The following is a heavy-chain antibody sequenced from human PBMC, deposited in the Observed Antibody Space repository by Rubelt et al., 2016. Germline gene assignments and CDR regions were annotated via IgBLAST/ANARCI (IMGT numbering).Heavy chain of an antibody. V-gene: IGHV3-33*01. Sequence: VQLVESGGGVVQPGRSLRLSCAASGFTFSSYGMHWVRQAPGKGLEWVAVIWYDGSNKYYADSVKGRFTISRDNSKNTLYLQMNSLRAEDTAVYYCARGAEIAVAGHYYYGMDVWGQGTTVTVSS. D-gene: IGHD6-19*01. CDR2: IWYDGSNK. J-gene: IGHJ6*02. CDR1: GFTFSSYG. CDR3: ARGAEIAVAGHYYYGMDV.